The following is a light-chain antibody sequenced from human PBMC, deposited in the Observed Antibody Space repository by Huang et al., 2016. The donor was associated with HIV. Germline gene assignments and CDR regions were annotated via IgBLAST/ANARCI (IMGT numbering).Light chain of an antibody. CDR3: QQRTNWPPGFT. V-gene: IGKV3-11*01. CDR2: DAA. Sequence: EIVLTQSPATLSLSPGERATLSCRASQSVGGYLAWYQQKPGQAPRLLIYDAANRATGSPARFSGRGSGTDFTLTISSLEPEDFAVYYCQQRTNWPPGFTFGPGTKVDIK. CDR1: QSVGGY. J-gene: IGKJ3*01.